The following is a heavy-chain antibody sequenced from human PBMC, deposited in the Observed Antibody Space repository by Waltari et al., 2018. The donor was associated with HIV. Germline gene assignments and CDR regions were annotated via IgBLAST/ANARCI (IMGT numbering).Heavy chain of an antibody. CDR1: GGSVFSSVSY. D-gene: IGHD2-15*01. Sequence: QLQLQESGSGLVKPSETLSPTCTVSGGSVFSSVSYWGWIRQPPGRGLEWIGTLYYTGNTYYNPSLQSRVTISVGVSKNQFSLKLGSVSASDTAVYYCARLDCSGGTCSPFDPWGQGTLVTVSS. CDR3: ARLDCSGGTCSPFDP. V-gene: IGHV4-39*01. J-gene: IGHJ5*02. CDR2: LYYTGNT.